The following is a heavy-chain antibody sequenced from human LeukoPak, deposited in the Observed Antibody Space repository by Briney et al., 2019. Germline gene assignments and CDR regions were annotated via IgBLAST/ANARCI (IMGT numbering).Heavy chain of an antibody. V-gene: IGHV3-21*01. Sequence: PGGSLRLSCAASGFTVSSTYMNWVRQAPGKGLEWVSSISSSSNYIYYADSVKGRFTISRDNAKNSLYLQMNSLRAEDTAVYYCARDYDGSGYFGYWGQGTLVTVSS. CDR3: ARDYDGSGYFGY. J-gene: IGHJ4*02. D-gene: IGHD3-22*01. CDR1: GFTVSSTY. CDR2: ISSSSNYI.